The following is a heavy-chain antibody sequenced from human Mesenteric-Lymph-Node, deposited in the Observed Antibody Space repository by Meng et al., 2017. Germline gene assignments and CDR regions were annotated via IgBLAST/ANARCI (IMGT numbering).Heavy chain of an antibody. CDR3: ARDWVAVAGISQPLYYYYYGMDV. V-gene: IGHV3-53*04. CDR1: GFTVSSNY. J-gene: IGHJ6*02. Sequence: GESLKISCAASGFTVSSNYMSWVRQAPGKGLEWVSVIYSGGSTYYADSVKGRFTISRHNSKNTLYLQMNSLRAEDTAVYYCARDWVAVAGISQPLYYYYYGMDVWGQGTTVTVSS. CDR2: IYSGGST. D-gene: IGHD6-19*01.